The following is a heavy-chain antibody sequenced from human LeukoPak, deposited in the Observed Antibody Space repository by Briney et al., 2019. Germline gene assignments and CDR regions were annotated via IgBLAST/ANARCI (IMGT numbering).Heavy chain of an antibody. CDR3: ARCLNGYSYGLVY. CDR1: GYTFTSYG. Sequence: ASVKVSCKASGYTFTSYGISWVRQAPGQGLEWMGWINPNSGGTNYAQKFQGRVTMTRDTSISTAYMELSRLRSDDTAVYYCARCLNGYSYGLVYWGQGTLVTVSS. V-gene: IGHV1-2*02. J-gene: IGHJ4*02. D-gene: IGHD5-18*01. CDR2: INPNSGGT.